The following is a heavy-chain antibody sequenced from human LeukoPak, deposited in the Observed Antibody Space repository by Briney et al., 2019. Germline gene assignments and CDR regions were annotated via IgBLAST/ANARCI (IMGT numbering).Heavy chain of an antibody. V-gene: IGHV4-4*02. D-gene: IGHD6-13*01. Sequence: PSETLSLTCAVSGGSISSSNWWSWVRQPPGKGLEWIGEIYHSGSTNYNPSLKSRVTISVDKSKNQFSLKLSSVTAADTAVYYCARVRRTAAGSFDYWGQGTLVTVSS. J-gene: IGHJ4*02. CDR1: GGSISSSNW. CDR2: IYHSGST. CDR3: ARVRRTAAGSFDY.